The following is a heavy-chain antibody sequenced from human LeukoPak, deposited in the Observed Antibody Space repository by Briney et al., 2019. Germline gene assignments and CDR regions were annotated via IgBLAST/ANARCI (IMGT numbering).Heavy chain of an antibody. D-gene: IGHD3-3*01. CDR2: IIPILGIA. V-gene: IGHV1-69*04. J-gene: IGHJ3*02. CDR3: AKGDFWSGYYQGGGAFDI. CDR1: GGTFSSYA. Sequence: ASVKVSCKASGGTFSSYAISWVRQAPGQGLEWMGRIIPILGIANYAQKFQGRVTITADKSTSTAYMELSSLRSEDTAVYYCAKGDFWSGYYQGGGAFDIWGQGTMVTVSS.